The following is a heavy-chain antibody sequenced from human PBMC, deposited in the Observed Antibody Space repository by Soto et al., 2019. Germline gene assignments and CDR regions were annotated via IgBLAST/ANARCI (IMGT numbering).Heavy chain of an antibody. D-gene: IGHD3-22*01. J-gene: IGHJ3*02. Sequence: SETLSLTCAVSGGSISSSTRWSWVRPPPGKGLEWIGEIYHSGSTNYNPSLKSRVTISVDKSKNQFSLKLSSVTAADTAVYYCARGAYYYDSSGYGNDAFDIWGQGTMVT. V-gene: IGHV4-4*02. CDR1: GGSISSSTR. CDR2: IYHSGST. CDR3: ARGAYYYDSSGYGNDAFDI.